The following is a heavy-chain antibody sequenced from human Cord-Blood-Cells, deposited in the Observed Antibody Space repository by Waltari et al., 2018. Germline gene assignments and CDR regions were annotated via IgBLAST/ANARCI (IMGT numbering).Heavy chain of an antibody. V-gene: IGHV3-30*04. CDR3: ARGGYIAASPDY. Sequence: QVQLVESGGGVVQPGRSLRLSCAASGFTFSSYAMHWVRQAPGRGVEWGAVISYEGSNRYYADGVKGRFTISRDNYKYTLYLQMNSLRAEDTAVYYCARGGYIAASPDYWGQGTLVTVSS. D-gene: IGHD6-6*01. CDR1: GFTFSSYA. J-gene: IGHJ4*02. CDR2: ISYEGSNR.